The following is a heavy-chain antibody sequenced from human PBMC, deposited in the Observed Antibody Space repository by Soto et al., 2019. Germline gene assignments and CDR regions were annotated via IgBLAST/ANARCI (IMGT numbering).Heavy chain of an antibody. CDR2: IIPIFGTA. D-gene: IGHD2-15*01. V-gene: IGHV1-69*13. Sequence: SVKVSCKASGGTFSSYAISWVRQAPGQGLEWMGGIIPIFGTANYAQKFQGRVTITADESTSTAYMELSSLRSEDTAVYYCASLDLGYCSGGSCYGNYWGQRTLVTVSS. J-gene: IGHJ4*02. CDR1: GGTFSSYA. CDR3: ASLDLGYCSGGSCYGNY.